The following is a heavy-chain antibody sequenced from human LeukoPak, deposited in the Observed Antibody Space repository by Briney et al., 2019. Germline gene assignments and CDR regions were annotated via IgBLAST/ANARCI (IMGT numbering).Heavy chain of an antibody. J-gene: IGHJ4*02. CDR3: ARGRPGLASAGTYDF. CDR1: GYTFTSSN. V-gene: IGHV1-8*01. D-gene: IGHD6-13*01. Sequence: GASVKVSCKASGYTFTSSNINWVRQAPGQGLGWMLWMNPNIGKTGYTRKFQGRVTMTKNTSISTAYMEVSSLGYEGTAIYYCARGRPGLASAGTYDFWGQGTLITVSS. CDR2: MNPNIGKT.